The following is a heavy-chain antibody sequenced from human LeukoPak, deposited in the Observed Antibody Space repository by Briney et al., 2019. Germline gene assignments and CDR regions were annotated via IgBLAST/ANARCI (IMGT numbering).Heavy chain of an antibody. CDR3: ARGTEMTSFTGYYSFDY. Sequence: SETLSLTCTVSGGSISTFFCTWIRQSAGKGLEWIGRIYTGTTYYNPSLESRATISVDTSNNRFSLKLTSLTAADTAVYYCARGTEMTSFTGYYSFDYWGRGSLVTVSS. CDR2: IYTGTT. V-gene: IGHV4-4*07. CDR1: GGSISTFF. J-gene: IGHJ4*02. D-gene: IGHD3-9*01.